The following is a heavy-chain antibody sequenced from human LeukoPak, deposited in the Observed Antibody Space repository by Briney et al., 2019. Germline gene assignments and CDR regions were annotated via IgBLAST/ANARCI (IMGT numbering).Heavy chain of an antibody. J-gene: IGHJ4*02. CDR2: IYTSGST. CDR1: GGSISSGSYY. V-gene: IGHV4-61*09. D-gene: IGHD3-10*01. CDR3: ARDLGTYGYIDS. Sequence: SETLSLTCTVSGGSISSGSYYWSWIRQAAGKGLEWIGHIYTSGSTSYNPSLKSRVTISVDTSKNQFSLKLNSVTAADTAVYSCARDLGTYGYIDSWGQGTLVTVSS.